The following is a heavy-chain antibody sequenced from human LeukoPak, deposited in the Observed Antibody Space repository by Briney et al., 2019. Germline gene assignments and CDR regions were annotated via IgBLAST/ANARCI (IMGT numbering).Heavy chain of an antibody. D-gene: IGHD3-22*01. CDR3: ARDRPAQSYYDSSGYYSFYY. CDR2: IIPIFGTA. Sequence: SVKVSCKASGGTFSSYAISWVRQAPGQGLEWMGGIIPIFGTANYAQKFQGRVTITADESTSTAYMELSSLRSEDTAVYYCARDRPAQSYYDSSGYYSFYYWGRGTLVTVSS. J-gene: IGHJ4*02. CDR1: GGTFSSYA. V-gene: IGHV1-69*01.